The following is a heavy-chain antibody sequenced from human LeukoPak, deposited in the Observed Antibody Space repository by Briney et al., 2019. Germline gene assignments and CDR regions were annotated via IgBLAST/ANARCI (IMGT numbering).Heavy chain of an antibody. CDR3: AREGITIFGVGNNWFDP. V-gene: IGHV1-69*13. J-gene: IGHJ5*02. CDR1: GGTFSSYA. CDR2: IIPIFGTA. D-gene: IGHD3-3*01. Sequence: SVKVSCKASGGTFSSYAISWVRQAPGQGLEWMGGIIPIFGTANYAQKFQGRVTITADESTSTAYMELSSLRSEDTAVYYCAREGITIFGVGNNWFDPWGQGTLVTVSS.